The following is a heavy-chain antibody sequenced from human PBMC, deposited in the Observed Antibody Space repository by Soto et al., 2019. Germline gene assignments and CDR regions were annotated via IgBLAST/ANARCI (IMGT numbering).Heavy chain of an antibody. V-gene: IGHV4-31*03. CDR1: GGSISSGGYY. CDR3: ARDRKQLGPGRDYYYGMDV. D-gene: IGHD6-13*01. Sequence: QVQLQESGPGLVKPSQTLSLTCTVSGGSISSGGYYWSWIRQHPGKGLEWIGYIYYSGSTYYNPSLKGRVTISVDTSKNQFSLKLSSVTAADTAVYYCARDRKQLGPGRDYYYGMDVWGQGTTVTVSS. CDR2: IYYSGST. J-gene: IGHJ6*02.